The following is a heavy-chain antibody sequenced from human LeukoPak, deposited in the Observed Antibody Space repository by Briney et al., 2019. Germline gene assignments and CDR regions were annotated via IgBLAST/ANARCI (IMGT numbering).Heavy chain of an antibody. J-gene: IGHJ4*02. CDR3: AKVQYYYHSSGHYFDY. CDR2: IYYSGST. V-gene: IGHV4-31*03. Sequence: SQTLSLTCTVSGGSISSGGYYWSWIRQHAGQGLEWIGYIYYSGSTYYNPSLKSRVTISVDTSKNQFSLKLSSVTAADTAVYYCAKVQYYYHSSGHYFDYWGQGTLVTVSS. CDR1: GGSISSGGYY. D-gene: IGHD3-22*01.